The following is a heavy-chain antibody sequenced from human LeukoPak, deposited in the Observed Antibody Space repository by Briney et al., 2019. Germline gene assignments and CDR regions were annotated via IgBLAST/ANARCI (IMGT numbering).Heavy chain of an antibody. D-gene: IGHD3-3*01. J-gene: IGHJ6*02. CDR2: INTNTGNP. Sequence: ASVKVSCTASGYTFTSYAMNWVRQAPGQGLEWVGWINTNTGNPTYAQGFTGRFVFSLDTSVSTAYLQISSLKAEDTAVYYCASDPTNSFWFYYYGMDVWGQGTTVTVSS. CDR3: ASDPTNSFWFYYYGMDV. V-gene: IGHV7-4-1*02. CDR1: GYTFTSYA.